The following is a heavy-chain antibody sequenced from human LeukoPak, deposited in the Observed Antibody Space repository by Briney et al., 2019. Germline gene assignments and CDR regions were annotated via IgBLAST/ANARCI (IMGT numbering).Heavy chain of an antibody. V-gene: IGHV3-23*01. J-gene: IGHJ4*02. CDR1: GFTFSNYW. D-gene: IGHD3-22*01. Sequence: GGSLRLSCAASGFTFSNYWMSWVRQAPGKGLEWVSAISGSGGSTYYADSVKGRFTISRDNSKNTLYLQMNSLRAEDTAVYYCAKLWHYYDSSVSYWGQGTLVTVSS. CDR2: ISGSGGST. CDR3: AKLWHYYDSSVSY.